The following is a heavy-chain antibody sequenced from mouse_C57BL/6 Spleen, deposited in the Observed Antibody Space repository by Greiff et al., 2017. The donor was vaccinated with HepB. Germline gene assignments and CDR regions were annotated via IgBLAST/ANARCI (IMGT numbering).Heavy chain of an antibody. CDR3: ASDNDYDGRYFDD. Sequence: EVKVEESGGGLVKPGGSLKLSCAASGFTFSSYAMSWVRQTPEKRLDWVATISDGCKYTYYPANVQGRFTISRDHAKNNLYLQMSHLKSEDTDLYYCASDNDYDGRYFDDWGQGTTLTVSS. D-gene: IGHD2-4*01. J-gene: IGHJ2*01. CDR1: GFTFSSYA. V-gene: IGHV5-4*03. CDR2: ISDGCKYT.